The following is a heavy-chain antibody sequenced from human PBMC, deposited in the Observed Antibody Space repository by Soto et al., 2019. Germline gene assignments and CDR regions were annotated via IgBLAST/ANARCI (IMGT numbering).Heavy chain of an antibody. CDR3: ASGLGSGSYSPDV. V-gene: IGHV3-33*03. Sequence: QVQVVESGGGVVQPGKSLRLSCAASGFTFSSYGMHWVRQAPGKGLEWVALIYYDGSEKYYAESVKGRFTISRGNSKNTLYLQMNSLRVEDTAVYYCASGLGSGSYSPDVWGKGTTVTVSS. CDR1: GFTFSSYG. CDR2: IYYDGSEK. J-gene: IGHJ6*04. D-gene: IGHD3-10*01.